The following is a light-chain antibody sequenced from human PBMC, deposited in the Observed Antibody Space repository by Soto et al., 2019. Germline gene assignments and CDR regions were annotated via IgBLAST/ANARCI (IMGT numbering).Light chain of an antibody. Sequence: ERVFTQTQATLSSSPGEGHTLACGASQSVSSYFAWYQQEPGQAPXXLXXDASNRATAIPARFSGSGSGTDLNLTLSSIEPEDFAVYYCQQRSNWPPGSTFGQGTKVDIK. CDR1: QSVSSY. CDR2: DAS. CDR3: QQRSNWPPGST. J-gene: IGKJ1*01. V-gene: IGKV3-11*01.